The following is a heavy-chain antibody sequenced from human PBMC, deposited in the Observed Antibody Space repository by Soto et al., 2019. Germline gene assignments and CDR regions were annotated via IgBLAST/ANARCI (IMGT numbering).Heavy chain of an antibody. CDR1: GGSFSGYY. J-gene: IGHJ6*03. Sequence: QVQLQQWGAGLLKPSETLSLTCAVYGGSFSGYYWSWIRQPPGKGLEWIGEINHSGSTNYNPSLMSRVTISVDTSKNQFSLKLSSVTAADTAVYYCARGHSNYGSDYYYYMDVWGKGTTVTVSS. CDR2: INHSGST. CDR3: ARGHSNYGSDYYYYMDV. D-gene: IGHD4-4*01. V-gene: IGHV4-34*01.